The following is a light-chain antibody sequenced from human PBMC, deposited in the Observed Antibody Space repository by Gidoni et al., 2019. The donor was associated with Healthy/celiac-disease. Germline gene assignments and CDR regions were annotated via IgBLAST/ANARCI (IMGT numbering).Light chain of an antibody. CDR2: AAS. V-gene: IGKV1-9*01. Sequence: DIQLTQSPSFLSASVGDRVTITCRAIQGISSYLAWYQQKPGKAPKLLIYAASTLQSGVPSRFSGSGSGTEFTLTISSLQPEDFATYSCQQLNSYPSITFGQGTRLEIK. J-gene: IGKJ5*01. CDR1: QGISSY. CDR3: QQLNSYPSIT.